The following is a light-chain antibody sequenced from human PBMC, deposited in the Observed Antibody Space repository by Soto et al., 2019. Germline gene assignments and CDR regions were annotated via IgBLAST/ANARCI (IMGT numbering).Light chain of an antibody. CDR1: NIAIKS. J-gene: IGLJ2*01. Sequence: SYELTQAPSVSVAPRHTARINLGGNNIAIKSVHWYQQKPGQAPVLVVYDDGDRPSGIPERFSGSNSGNTATLTITRVEAGDEADYHCQVWDSSSDHRVVFGGGTKVTVL. CDR2: DDG. V-gene: IGLV3-21*02. CDR3: QVWDSSSDHRVV.